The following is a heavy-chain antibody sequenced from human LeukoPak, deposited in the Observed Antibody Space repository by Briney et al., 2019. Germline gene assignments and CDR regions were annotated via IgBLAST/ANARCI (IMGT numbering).Heavy chain of an antibody. CDR2: INHSGST. V-gene: IGHV4-34*01. CDR1: GGSFSGYY. D-gene: IGHD7-27*01. Sequence: SETLSLTCAVYGGSFSGYYWSWIRQPPGKGLEWIGEINHSGSTNYNPSLKSRVTMSVDTSKNQFSLKLSSVTAADTAVYYCARMTPLGFDYWGQGTLVTVSS. CDR3: ARMTPLGFDY. J-gene: IGHJ4*02.